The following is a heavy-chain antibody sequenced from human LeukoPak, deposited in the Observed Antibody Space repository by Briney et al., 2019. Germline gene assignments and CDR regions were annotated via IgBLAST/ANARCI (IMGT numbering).Heavy chain of an antibody. Sequence: GGSLRLSCAASGFTFSNYEMNWVRQAPGKGLEWVSSISSSSSYIYYADSVKGRFTISRGNSKNTLYLQMNSLRAEDTAVYYCAKAYSSSWFPFDYWGQGTLVTVSS. CDR3: AKAYSSSWFPFDY. CDR1: GFTFSNYE. V-gene: IGHV3-21*04. CDR2: ISSSSSYI. D-gene: IGHD6-13*01. J-gene: IGHJ4*02.